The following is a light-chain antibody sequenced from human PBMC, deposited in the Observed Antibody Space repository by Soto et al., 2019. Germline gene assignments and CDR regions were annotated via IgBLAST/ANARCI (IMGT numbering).Light chain of an antibody. CDR1: RGISSY. Sequence: DIQFTQSPSFLFASVGDRVTITCRASRGISSYLAWYQQKPGKAPKLLIYAASTLHTGVPSRFSGSGSGTEFTLTISSLQPDDFATYYCQQYNSYWTFGQGTTGDIK. V-gene: IGKV1-9*01. CDR3: QQYNSYWT. CDR2: AAS. J-gene: IGKJ1*01.